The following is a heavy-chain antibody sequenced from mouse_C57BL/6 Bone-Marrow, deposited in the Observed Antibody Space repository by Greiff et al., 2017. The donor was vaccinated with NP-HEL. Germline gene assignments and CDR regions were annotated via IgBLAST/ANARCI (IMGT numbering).Heavy chain of an antibody. CDR2: IRSKSNNYAT. V-gene: IGHV10-1*01. Sequence: EADGGLVQPKGSLKLSCAASGFSFNTYAMNWVRQAPGKGLEWVARIRSKSNNYATYYADSVKDRFTISRDDSESMLYLQMNNLKTEDTAMYYWVRDDGYYRFAYWGQGTLVTVSA. J-gene: IGHJ3*01. D-gene: IGHD2-3*01. CDR1: GFSFNTYA. CDR3: VRDDGYYRFAY.